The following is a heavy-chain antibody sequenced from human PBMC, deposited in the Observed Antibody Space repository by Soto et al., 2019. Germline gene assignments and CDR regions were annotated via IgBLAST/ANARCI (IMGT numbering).Heavy chain of an antibody. CDR2: IISSSSVI. CDR3: ARDLSWGSNWYYYMDV. Sequence: EVQLVESGGGLVQPGGSLRLSCATSGFILSDCAMNWVRQAPGKGLEWVSYIISSSSVIDYEDSVKGRFTVSRDNARNSLYLQMNSLRAEDTAVYYCARDLSWGSNWYYYMDVWGKGTTVTVSS. V-gene: IGHV3-48*01. D-gene: IGHD7-27*01. J-gene: IGHJ6*03. CDR1: GFILSDCA.